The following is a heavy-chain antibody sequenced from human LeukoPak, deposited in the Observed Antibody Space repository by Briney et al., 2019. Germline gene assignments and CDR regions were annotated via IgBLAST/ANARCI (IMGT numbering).Heavy chain of an antibody. Sequence: PSETLSLTCTVSGYSISGGDYWGWIRQPPGKGLEWIGSISRSGSTYYNPSLKSRVTISVDTSKNHFSLKLSSVTAADTALYYCVIEPADRGVYYFDFWGQGTLVTVSS. CDR1: GYSISGGDY. V-gene: IGHV4-38-2*02. CDR3: VIEPADRGVYYFDF. CDR2: ISRSGST. J-gene: IGHJ4*02. D-gene: IGHD3-10*01.